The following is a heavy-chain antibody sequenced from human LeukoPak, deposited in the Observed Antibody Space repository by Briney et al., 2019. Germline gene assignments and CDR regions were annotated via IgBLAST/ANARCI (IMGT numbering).Heavy chain of an antibody. V-gene: IGHV4-30-4*01. D-gene: IGHD3-22*01. Sequence: SQTLSLTCTVSGASISSGDYYWSWIRQPPGKGLEWIGYIYYSGSTYYNPSLKSRVTISVDTSKNQFSLKLNSVTAADTAVYYCARDTDSSGYGNWLDPWGQGTLVTVPS. CDR2: IYYSGST. CDR1: GASISSGDYY. CDR3: ARDTDSSGYGNWLDP. J-gene: IGHJ5*02.